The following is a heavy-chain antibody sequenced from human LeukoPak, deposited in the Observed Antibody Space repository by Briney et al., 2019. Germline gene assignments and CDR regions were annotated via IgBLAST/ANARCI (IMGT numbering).Heavy chain of an antibody. V-gene: IGHV4-30-4*01. D-gene: IGHD3-3*01. J-gene: IGHJ5*02. CDR1: GGSISSGDYY. CDR3: AREVTIFGVVIMNWFDP. CDR2: IYYSGST. Sequence: SQTLSLTCTVSGGSISSGDYYWSWIRQPPGKGLEWIGYIYYSGSTYYNPSLKSRVTISVDTSKNQSSLKLSSVTAADTAVYYCAREVTIFGVVIMNWFDPWGQGTLVTVSS.